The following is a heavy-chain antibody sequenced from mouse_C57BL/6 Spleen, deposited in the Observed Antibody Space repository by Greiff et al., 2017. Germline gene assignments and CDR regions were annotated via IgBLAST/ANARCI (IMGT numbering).Heavy chain of an antibody. D-gene: IGHD1-1*01. CDR1: GYTFTSYG. V-gene: IGHV1-81*01. J-gene: IGHJ2*01. CDR2: IYPRSGNT. CDR3: ARGITTVVADFDY. Sequence: QVHVKQSGAELARPGASVKLSCKASGYTFTSYGISWVKQRTGQGLEWIGEIYPRSGNTYYNEKFKGKATLTADKSSSTAYMELRSLTSEDSAVYFFARGITTVVADFDYWGQGTTLTVSS.